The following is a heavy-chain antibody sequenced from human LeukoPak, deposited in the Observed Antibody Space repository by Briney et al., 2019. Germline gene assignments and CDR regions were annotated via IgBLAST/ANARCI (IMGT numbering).Heavy chain of an antibody. Sequence: SETLSLTCTVSGGSISTGDYYWTWIRQPPGKGLEWIGYIHSSGSTYYNPSLRSRVSISVDTSKNQFSLNLSSVTAADAAVYYCARVGVIRGVLEIWGQGDLVTVSS. CDR2: IHSSGST. J-gene: IGHJ4*02. CDR1: GGSISTGDYY. D-gene: IGHD3-10*01. CDR3: ARVGVIRGVLEI. V-gene: IGHV4-30-4*01.